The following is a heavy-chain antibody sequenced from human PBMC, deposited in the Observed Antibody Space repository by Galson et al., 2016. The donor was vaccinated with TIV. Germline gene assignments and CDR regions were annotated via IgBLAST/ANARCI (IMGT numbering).Heavy chain of an antibody. V-gene: IGHV3-15*01. CDR3: TTERSYGYNDH. Sequence: SLRLSCAASGFTFSKAWMTWVRQAPGKGLEWVGRIKSKSDAGTTEYAAPVKGRFIISRDDSKGTLFLQMDSLRTEDTAMYYCTTERSYGYNDHWGQGMLVTVS. CDR2: IKSKSDAGTT. D-gene: IGHD5-12*01. CDR1: GFTFSKAW. J-gene: IGHJ4*02.